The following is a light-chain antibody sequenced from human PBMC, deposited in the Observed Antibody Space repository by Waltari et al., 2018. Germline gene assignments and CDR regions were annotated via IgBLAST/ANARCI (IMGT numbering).Light chain of an antibody. V-gene: IGKV3-20*01. CDR3: QKYGTLPAT. Sequence: EIVLPQSLGTLSFSPGARATLSGRASQSVSRTLAWYQQKPGQAPRLLIYDASTRATGIPDRFSGSGSGTDFSLTISRLEPEDFAVYYCQKYGTLPATFGQGTKVEIK. CDR2: DAS. CDR1: QSVSRT. J-gene: IGKJ1*01.